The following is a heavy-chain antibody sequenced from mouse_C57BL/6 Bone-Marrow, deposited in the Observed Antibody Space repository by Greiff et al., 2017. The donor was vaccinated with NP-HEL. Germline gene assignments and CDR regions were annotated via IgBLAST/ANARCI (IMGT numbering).Heavy chain of an antibody. Sequence: EADGVDFSRYWMSWVRRAPGKGLEWIGEINPDSSTINYAPSLKDKFIISRDNAKNTLYLQMSKVRSEDTALYYCARPYYYGSSSAWFAYWGQGTLVTVSA. CDR1: GVDFSRYW. D-gene: IGHD1-1*01. V-gene: IGHV4-1*01. CDR2: INPDSSTI. J-gene: IGHJ3*01. CDR3: ARPYYYGSSSAWFAY.